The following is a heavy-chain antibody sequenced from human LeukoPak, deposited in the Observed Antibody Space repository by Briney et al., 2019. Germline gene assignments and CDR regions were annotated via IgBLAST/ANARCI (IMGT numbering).Heavy chain of an antibody. V-gene: IGHV3-23*01. CDR2: ISGNAGST. Sequence: PGGSLRLSCAASGFTIRSYAMSWVRQAPGKGLEWVAAISGNAGSTYYADSVKGRFTISRYNAKNSLYLQMNSLRAEDTAVYVFARDLGIAVSGTADAFDIWRQGTMVTVSS. J-gene: IGHJ3*02. CDR3: ARDLGIAVSGTADAFDI. CDR1: GFTIRSYA. D-gene: IGHD6-19*01.